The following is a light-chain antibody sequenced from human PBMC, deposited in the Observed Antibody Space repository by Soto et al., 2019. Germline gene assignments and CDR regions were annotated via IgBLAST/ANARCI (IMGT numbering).Light chain of an antibody. CDR3: QSSGTSVLHPVL. V-gene: IGLV1-40*01. CDR1: SSNLGAGYD. J-gene: IGLJ2*01. Sequence: QSVLTQPPSVSGAPGQRVTISCTGNSSNLGAGYDVHWYQQLPGAAPKLVIFGNRNRPSGVPERFSGSSSGTTATLIISGVQAEDEADYYCQSSGTSVLHPVLFGGGTKLTVL. CDR2: GNR.